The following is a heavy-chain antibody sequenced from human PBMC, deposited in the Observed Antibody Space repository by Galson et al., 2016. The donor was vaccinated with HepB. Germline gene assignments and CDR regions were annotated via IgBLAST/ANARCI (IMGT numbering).Heavy chain of an antibody. Sequence: SLRLSCAASGFTFSSYWMNWVRQAPGKGLEWVANIKQDESEENYVDSVEGRFTISRDNAKKSVYLQMNRLRVEDTAVYYCTGTPGLYYYYSGLDVWGQGTTVTVSS. CDR1: GFTFSSYW. CDR2: IKQDESEE. V-gene: IGHV3-7*03. CDR3: TGTPGLYYYYSGLDV. D-gene: IGHD1-1*01. J-gene: IGHJ6*02.